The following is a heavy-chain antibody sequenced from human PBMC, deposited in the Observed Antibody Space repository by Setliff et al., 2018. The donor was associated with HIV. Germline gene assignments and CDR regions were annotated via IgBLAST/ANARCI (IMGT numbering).Heavy chain of an antibody. D-gene: IGHD2-15*01. CDR2: IYHSGKT. V-gene: IGHV4-39*07. Sequence: PSETLSLTCAVSGGSISSNKYYWSWIRQPPGKGLEWTGSIYHSGKTYYNPSLKSRVTLSVDTSKNQFSLSLTSVTGADTAVYYCARGGASSKYLDPWGQGTLVTVSS. CDR1: GGSISSNKYY. CDR3: ARGGASSKYLDP. J-gene: IGHJ5*02.